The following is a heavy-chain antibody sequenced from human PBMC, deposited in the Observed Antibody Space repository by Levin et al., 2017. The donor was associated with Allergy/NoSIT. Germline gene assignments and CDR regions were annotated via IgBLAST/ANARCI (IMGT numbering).Heavy chain of an antibody. Sequence: LSLTCAVSGFRFSASSMNWVRQAPGKGLEWLAYVDGHGTRIFYADSAKGRFTISRDNAQNSLYLQMNSLRAEDSGTYYCVRDLEGYRGVIRFDFWGQGTLVTVSS. V-gene: IGHV3-48*01. CDR2: VDGHGTRI. D-gene: IGHD3-10*01. J-gene: IGHJ4*02. CDR3: VRDLEGYRGVIRFDF. CDR1: GFRFSASS.